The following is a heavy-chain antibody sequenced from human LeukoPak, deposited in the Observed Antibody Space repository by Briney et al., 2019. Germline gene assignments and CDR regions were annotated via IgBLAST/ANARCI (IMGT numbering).Heavy chain of an antibody. D-gene: IGHD1-26*01. CDR1: GGSISSYY. CDR2: IYNSGST. Sequence: PSETLSLTCTVSGGSISSYYWSWIRQPPGKGLEWIGYIYNSGSTYYNPSLKSRVTISVDTSKNQFSLKLSSVTAADTAVYYCARDVGATPGYFDYWGQGTLVTVSS. J-gene: IGHJ4*02. CDR3: ARDVGATPGYFDY. V-gene: IGHV4-59*01.